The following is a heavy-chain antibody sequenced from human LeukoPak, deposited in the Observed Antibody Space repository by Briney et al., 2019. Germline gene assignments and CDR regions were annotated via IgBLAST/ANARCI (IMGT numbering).Heavy chain of an antibody. CDR3: ARDLRPQYYDFWSGYFPNWFDP. J-gene: IGHJ5*02. CDR2: IWYDGSNK. CDR1: GFTFSIYG. V-gene: IGHV3-33*01. Sequence: GGSLRLSCAASGFTFSIYGMHWVRQAPGKGLEWVAVIWYDGSNKYYADSVKGRFTISRDNSKNTLYLQMNSLRAEDTAVYYCARDLRPQYYDFWSGYFPNWFDPWGQGTLVTVSS. D-gene: IGHD3-3*01.